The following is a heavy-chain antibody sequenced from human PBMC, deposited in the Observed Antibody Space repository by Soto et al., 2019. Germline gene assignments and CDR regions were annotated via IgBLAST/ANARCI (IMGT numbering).Heavy chain of an antibody. Sequence: ASVKVSCKASGYTFTGYYMHWVRQAPGQGLEWMGWINPNSGGTNYAQKFQGWDTMTRDTSISTAYMELSRLRSDDTAVYYCARADYYGSGSYPDYYYYGMDVWGQGTTVTVSS. CDR1: GYTFTGYY. V-gene: IGHV1-2*04. J-gene: IGHJ6*02. CDR2: INPNSGGT. D-gene: IGHD3-10*01. CDR3: ARADYYGSGSYPDYYYYGMDV.